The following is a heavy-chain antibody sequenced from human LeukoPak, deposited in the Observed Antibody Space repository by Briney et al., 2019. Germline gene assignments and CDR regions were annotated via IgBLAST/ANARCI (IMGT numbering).Heavy chain of an antibody. Sequence: ASVKVSCKASPGTFSSYAISWVRQAPGQGLEWMGGIIPIFGTANYAQKFQGRVTITADESTSTAYMELSSLRSEDTAVYYCARAGIAAAGYAFDIWGQGTMVTVSS. CDR2: IIPIFGTA. V-gene: IGHV1-69*13. CDR3: ARAGIAAAGYAFDI. J-gene: IGHJ3*02. D-gene: IGHD6-13*01. CDR1: PGTFSSYA.